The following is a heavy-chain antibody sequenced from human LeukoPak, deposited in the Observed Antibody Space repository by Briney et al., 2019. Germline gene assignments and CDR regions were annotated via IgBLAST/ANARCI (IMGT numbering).Heavy chain of an antibody. V-gene: IGHV5-51*01. Sequence: GESLKISCKGSGYSFTSYWIGWVRQMPGKDLEWMGIIYPGDSDTRYSPSFQGQVTISADKSISTAYLQWSSLKASDTAMYYCARRWYYGSGSYYVFDYWGQGTLVTVSS. D-gene: IGHD3-10*01. CDR2: IYPGDSDT. CDR1: GYSFTSYW. CDR3: ARRWYYGSGSYYVFDY. J-gene: IGHJ4*02.